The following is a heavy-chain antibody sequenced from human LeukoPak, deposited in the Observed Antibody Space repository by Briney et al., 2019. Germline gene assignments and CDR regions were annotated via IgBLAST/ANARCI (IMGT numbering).Heavy chain of an antibody. J-gene: IGHJ4*02. CDR2: ISGSGGST. CDR1: GFTFSSYA. V-gene: IGHV3-23*01. D-gene: IGHD6-19*01. Sequence: GGSLRLSCVASGFTFSSYAMSWVRQAPGKGLEWVSGISGSGGSTYYADSVKGRFTISRDNSKNTLFLQMNSLRAEDTAVYYCAKETYSSGWYPYFYYWGQGTPVTVSS. CDR3: AKETYSSGWYPYFYY.